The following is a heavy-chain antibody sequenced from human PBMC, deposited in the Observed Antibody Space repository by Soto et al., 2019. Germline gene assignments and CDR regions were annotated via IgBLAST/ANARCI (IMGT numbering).Heavy chain of an antibody. CDR1: GGSISSYY. V-gene: IGHV4-59*01. Sequence: SETLSLTCTVSGGSISSYYWSWIRQPPGKGLEWIGYIYYSGSTNYNPSLKSRVTISVDTSKNQFSLKLSSVTAADTAVYYCARQGLWELVPYFDYWGQGTLVTVSS. CDR3: ARQGLWELVPYFDY. D-gene: IGHD6-6*01. J-gene: IGHJ4*02. CDR2: IYYSGST.